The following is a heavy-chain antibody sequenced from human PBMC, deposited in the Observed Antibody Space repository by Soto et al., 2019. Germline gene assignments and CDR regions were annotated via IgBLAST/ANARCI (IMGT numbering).Heavy chain of an antibody. V-gene: IGHV4-34*01. D-gene: IGHD4-17*01. CDR2: INHSGST. CDR3: ARGRRTTVTIDY. Sequence: QVQLQQWGAGLLKPSETLSLTCAVYGGSFSGYYWSWIRQPPGKGLEWIGEINHSGSTNDNPSLKRRVTISVDTSKNQFSLKLSSVTAADTAVYYCARGRRTTVTIDYWGQGTLVTVSS. J-gene: IGHJ4*02. CDR1: GGSFSGYY.